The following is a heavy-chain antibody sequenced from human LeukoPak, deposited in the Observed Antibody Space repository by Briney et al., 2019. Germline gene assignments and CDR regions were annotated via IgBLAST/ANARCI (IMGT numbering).Heavy chain of an antibody. CDR2: IYYSDVT. CDR3: ARATEAHSSGWPHFDS. CDR1: GVSISSSRSSSIGSTTYY. D-gene: IGHD6-19*01. J-gene: IGHJ4*02. Sequence: SETLSLTCTVSGVSISSSRSSSIGSTTYYWGWIRQPPGQGLEWIGNIYYSDVTYYSPSLKSRVTISVDMSKNQFTLRLSSVTAADTAVYFCARATEAHSSGWPHFDSWGQGALVTVSS. V-gene: IGHV4-39*06.